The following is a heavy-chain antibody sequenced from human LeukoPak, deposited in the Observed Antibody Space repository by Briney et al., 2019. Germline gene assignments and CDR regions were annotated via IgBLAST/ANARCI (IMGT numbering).Heavy chain of an antibody. V-gene: IGHV1-24*01. J-gene: IGHJ4*02. CDR1: GYTLTELS. CDR3: ATESGSSYYFDY. Sequence: ASVKVSCMVSGYTLTELSMHWLRQAPGKGLEWMGGFDPEDGETIYAQKFQGRVTMTEDTSTDTAYMELSSLRSEDTAVYYCATESGSSYYFDYWGQGTLVTVSS. D-gene: IGHD6-13*01. CDR2: FDPEDGET.